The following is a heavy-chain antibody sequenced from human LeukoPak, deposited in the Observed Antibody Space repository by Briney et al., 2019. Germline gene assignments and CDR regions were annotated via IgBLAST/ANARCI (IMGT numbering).Heavy chain of an antibody. V-gene: IGHV4-39*07. CDR1: GGSISSSSYY. J-gene: IGHJ6*03. CDR3: ARDGGVTYYYFYYYMDV. Sequence: SETLSLTCTVSGGSISSSSYYWGWIRQPPGKGLEWIGSIYHSGSTYYNPSLKSRVIISVDTSKNQFSLKLSSVTAADTAVYYCARDGGVTYYYFYYYMDVWGKGTTVTVSS. CDR2: IYHSGST. D-gene: IGHD3-16*01.